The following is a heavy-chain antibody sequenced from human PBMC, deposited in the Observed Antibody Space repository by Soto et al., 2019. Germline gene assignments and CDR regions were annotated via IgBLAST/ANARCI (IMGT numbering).Heavy chain of an antibody. CDR2: IIPILGIA. Sequence: QVQLVQSGAEVTKPGSSVKVSCKASGGTFSSYTISWVRQAPGQGLEWMGRIIPILGIANYAQKFQGRVTINEDKATSTAYMELRSLRSEDTAVYYCAREAPPSIAAASDYWGQGTLVTVSS. V-gene: IGHV1-69*08. CDR3: AREAPPSIAAASDY. CDR1: GGTFSSYT. J-gene: IGHJ4*02. D-gene: IGHD6-13*01.